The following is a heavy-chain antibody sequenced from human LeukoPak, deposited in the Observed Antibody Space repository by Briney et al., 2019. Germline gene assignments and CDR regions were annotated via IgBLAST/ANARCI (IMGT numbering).Heavy chain of an antibody. CDR1: GGTFSSYA. Sequence: SVKVSCKASGGTFSSYAISWVRQAPGQGLEWMGGFIPIFGTANYAQKFQGRVTITTDESTSTAYMELSSLRSEDTAVYYCARVWGYSYGTTYYFDYWGQGTLVTVSS. V-gene: IGHV1-69*05. J-gene: IGHJ4*02. CDR3: ARVWGYSYGTTYYFDY. CDR2: FIPIFGTA. D-gene: IGHD5-18*01.